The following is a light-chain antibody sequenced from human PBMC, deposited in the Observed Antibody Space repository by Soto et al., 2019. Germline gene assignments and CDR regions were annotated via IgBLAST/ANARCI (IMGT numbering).Light chain of an antibody. CDR3: QQYYDWPLVT. CDR1: QSISTN. CDR2: GAS. J-gene: IGKJ4*01. Sequence: EIVLTQSPGTLSLSPGERATFSCRASQSISTNLAWYQQKPGQAPRLLIYGASTRDTHIPDRFSGTGSETEFTLSVSSLQSEDFAIYYCQQYYDWPLVTFGGGTKVDIK. V-gene: IGKV3-15*01.